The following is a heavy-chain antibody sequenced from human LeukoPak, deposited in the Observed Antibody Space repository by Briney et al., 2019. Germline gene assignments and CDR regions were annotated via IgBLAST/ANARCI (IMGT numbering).Heavy chain of an antibody. CDR2: ISGNGGSI. J-gene: IGHJ6*02. Sequence: GGSLRLSCAASGFTFSSYAMSWVRQAPGKGLEWVSGISGNGGSIDYADAVKGRFTISRDNSKNTLYLQMNSLRAEDTAVYYCARVGGAILLVGEDGMDVWGQGTTVTVSS. CDR3: ARVGGAILLVGEDGMDV. D-gene: IGHD2-15*01. CDR1: GFTFSSYA. V-gene: IGHV3-23*01.